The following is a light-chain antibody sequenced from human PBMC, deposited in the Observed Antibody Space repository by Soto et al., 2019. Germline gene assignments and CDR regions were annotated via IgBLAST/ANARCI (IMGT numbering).Light chain of an antibody. CDR1: QSVSSN. CDR3: QQYDNWPSWT. Sequence: EIVMTQSPATLSVSPVEIATLSCSASQSVSSNLAWYQQKPGQAPRLLIYGASTRATGFPARFSGRGSGTEFTLTISSLQSEDFAIYYCQQYDNWPSWTFGQGTKVDIK. J-gene: IGKJ1*01. V-gene: IGKV3-15*01. CDR2: GAS.